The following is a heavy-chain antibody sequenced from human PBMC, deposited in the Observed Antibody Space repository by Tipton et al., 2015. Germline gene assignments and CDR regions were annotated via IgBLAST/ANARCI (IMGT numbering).Heavy chain of an antibody. V-gene: IGHV4-61*01. Sequence: TLSLTCTVSGGSVTSGSYYWSWIRQPPGKGLEWIGYISYTDGAHYNPALESRVTISVDTANNRFSLKLTSVTAAVTAVYYCACQDYDSLTRDYQTVDYWGQGTLVTVSA. D-gene: IGHD3-9*01. J-gene: IGHJ4*02. CDR3: ACQDYDSLTRDYQTVDY. CDR2: ISYTDGA. CDR1: GGSVTSGSYY.